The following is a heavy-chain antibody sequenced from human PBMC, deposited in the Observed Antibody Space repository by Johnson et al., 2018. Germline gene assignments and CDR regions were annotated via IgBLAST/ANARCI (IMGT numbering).Heavy chain of an antibody. CDR2: LSRSNSYG. V-gene: IGHV3-21*01. CDR1: GFTFSSYS. CDR3: VRDLSTTTGGYFQH. Sequence: VQLVQSVGGLVKPGGSLRLSCVASGFTFSSYSMTWVRQAPGKGLEWVSSLSRSNSYGYYADSVKGRFTISRDNAKNALDLQMNSLRVEDTAVYYCVRDLSTTTGGYFQHWGQGTLVTVSS. J-gene: IGHJ1*01. D-gene: IGHD1-14*01.